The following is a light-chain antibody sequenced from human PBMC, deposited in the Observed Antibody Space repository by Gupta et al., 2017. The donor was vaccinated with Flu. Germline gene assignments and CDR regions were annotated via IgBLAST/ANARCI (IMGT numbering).Light chain of an antibody. J-gene: IGLJ1*01. CDR2: SND. Sequence: QSALTQPPSVSGTPGQRVTISCSGSSSNIGSNTVSWYQQVPGTAPELLIYSNDQRPSGGPDRFSGSKSGTSAALAISGLQSEDEADYYCAAWDDSLQGVFGTGTKVTVL. CDR1: SSNIGSNT. V-gene: IGLV1-44*01. CDR3: AAWDDSLQGV.